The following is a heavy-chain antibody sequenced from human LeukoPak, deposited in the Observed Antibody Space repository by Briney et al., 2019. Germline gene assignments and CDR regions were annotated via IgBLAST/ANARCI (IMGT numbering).Heavy chain of an antibody. CDR2: ISAYNGNT. V-gene: IGHV1-18*01. CDR1: GYTFTSYG. CDR3: ARELRDSYGYPRLDY. Sequence: ASVKVSCKASGYTFTSYGISWVRQAPGQGLEWMGWISAYNGNTNYAQKLQGRVTMTTDTSTSTAYMERRSLRSDDTAVYYCARELRDSYGYPRLDYWGQGTLVTVSS. J-gene: IGHJ4*02. D-gene: IGHD5-18*01.